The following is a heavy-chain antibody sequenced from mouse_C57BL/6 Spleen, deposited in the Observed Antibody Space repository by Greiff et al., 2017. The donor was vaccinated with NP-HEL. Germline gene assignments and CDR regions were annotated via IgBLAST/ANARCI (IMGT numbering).Heavy chain of an antibody. CDR3: ARSGYYGSENFDY. CDR1: GYTFTSYW. Sequence: QVQLQQPGTELVKPGASVKLSCKASGYTFTSYWMHWVKQRPGQGLEWIGNINPSNGGTNYNEKFKSKATLTVDKSSSTTYMQLRSLTSADAAVYYCARSGYYGSENFDYWGQGTTLTVSS. J-gene: IGHJ2*01. CDR2: INPSNGGT. V-gene: IGHV1-53*01. D-gene: IGHD1-1*01.